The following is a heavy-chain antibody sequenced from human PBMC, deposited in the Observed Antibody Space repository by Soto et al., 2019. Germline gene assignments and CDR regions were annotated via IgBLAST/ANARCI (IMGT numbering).Heavy chain of an antibody. CDR3: AKDGHIVVVTATDFDY. V-gene: IGHV3-23*01. Sequence: GGSLRLSCAASGFTFSSYAMSWVRQAPGKGLEWVSAISGSGGSTYYADSVKGRFTISRDNSKNTLYLQMNSLRAEDTAVYYCAKDGHIVVVTATDFDYWGQGTLDTV. CDR2: ISGSGGST. D-gene: IGHD2-21*02. J-gene: IGHJ4*02. CDR1: GFTFSSYA.